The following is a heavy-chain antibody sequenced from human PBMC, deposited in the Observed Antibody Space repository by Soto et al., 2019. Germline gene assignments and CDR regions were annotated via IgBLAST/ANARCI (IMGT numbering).Heavy chain of an antibody. CDR1: GGTFSSYA. CDR3: ARPYYYGSGSHAPFDY. Sequence: SVKVSCKASGGTFSSYAISWVRQAPGQGLEWMGGIIPIFGTANYAQKFQGRVTITADESTSTAYMELSSLRSEDTAVYYCARPYYYGSGSHAPFDYWGQGTLVTVSS. J-gene: IGHJ4*02. D-gene: IGHD3-10*01. CDR2: IIPIFGTA. V-gene: IGHV1-69*13.